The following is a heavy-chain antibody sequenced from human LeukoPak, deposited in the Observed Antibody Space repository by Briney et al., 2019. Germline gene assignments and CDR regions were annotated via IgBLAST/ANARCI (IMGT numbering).Heavy chain of an antibody. J-gene: IGHJ6*02. Sequence: GGSLRLSCAASGFSVSRNYMSWVRQAPGKGLEWVSVIYSGGSTYYADSAKGRFTIARHNSKNTLYLQMNSLRAEDTAVYYCARELVETVVVPAAKPNYYYYGMDVWGQGTTVTVSS. CDR2: IYSGGST. V-gene: IGHV3-53*04. CDR1: GFSVSRNY. CDR3: ARELVETVVVPAAKPNYYYYGMDV. D-gene: IGHD2-2*03.